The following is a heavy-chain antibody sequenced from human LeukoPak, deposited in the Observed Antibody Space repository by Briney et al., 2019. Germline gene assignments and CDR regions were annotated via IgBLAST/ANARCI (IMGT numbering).Heavy chain of an antibody. Sequence: SETLSLTCAVYGGSFSGYYWSWIRQPPGKGLEWIGEINHSGSTNYNPSLKSRVTISVDTSKNQFSLKLSSVTAADTAVYYCARGGYDSSGYYDYWGQGTLVTVSS. V-gene: IGHV4-34*01. CDR1: GGSFSGYY. CDR3: ARGGYDSSGYYDY. J-gene: IGHJ4*02. CDR2: INHSGST. D-gene: IGHD3-22*01.